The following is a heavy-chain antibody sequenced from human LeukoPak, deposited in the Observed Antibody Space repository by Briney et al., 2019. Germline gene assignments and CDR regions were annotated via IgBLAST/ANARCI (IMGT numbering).Heavy chain of an antibody. Sequence: GGSLRLSCAASGFTFSSYAMSWVRQAPGKGLEWVSAISGSGGSTYYADSVKGRFTISRDNSKNTLYLQVNSLRAEDTAVYYCAKGGKWDVTPFDYWGQGTLVTDSS. CDR3: AKGGKWDVTPFDY. V-gene: IGHV3-23*01. CDR1: GFTFSSYA. J-gene: IGHJ4*02. D-gene: IGHD1-26*01. CDR2: ISGSGGST.